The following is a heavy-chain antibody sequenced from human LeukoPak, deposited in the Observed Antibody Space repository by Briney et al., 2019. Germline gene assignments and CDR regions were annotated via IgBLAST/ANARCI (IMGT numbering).Heavy chain of an antibody. J-gene: IGHJ4*02. Sequence: SETLSLTCTVSGGSLSSYYWSWIRQPAGKGLEWIGRIYTSGSTNYNPSLKSRVTMSVDTSKNQFSLKLSSVTAADTAVYYCAGRDGYNSELDYWGQGTLVTVSS. D-gene: IGHD5-24*01. CDR2: IYTSGST. V-gene: IGHV4-4*07. CDR1: GGSLSSYY. CDR3: AGRDGYNSELDY.